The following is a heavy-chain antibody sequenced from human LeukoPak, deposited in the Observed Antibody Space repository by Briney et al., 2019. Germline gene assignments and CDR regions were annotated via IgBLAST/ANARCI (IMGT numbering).Heavy chain of an antibody. CDR2: IIPILGIA. CDR3: ARYALYYGSGSYYNDFDY. Sequence: SGGSLRLSCAASGFTFSSYAISWVRQAPGQGLEWMGRIIPILGIANYAQKFQGRVTITADKSTSTAYMELSSLRSEDTAVYYCARYALYYGSGSYYNDFDYWGQGTLVTVSS. D-gene: IGHD3-10*01. V-gene: IGHV1-69*04. CDR1: GFTFSSYA. J-gene: IGHJ4*02.